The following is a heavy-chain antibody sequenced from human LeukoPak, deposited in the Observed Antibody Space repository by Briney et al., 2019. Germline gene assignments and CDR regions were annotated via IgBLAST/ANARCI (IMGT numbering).Heavy chain of an antibody. J-gene: IGHJ5*02. CDR2: INSDGSST. V-gene: IGHV3-74*01. D-gene: IGHD3-10*01. CDR1: GFTFSSYW. Sequence: PGGSLRLSCAASGFTFSSYWMHWVRQAPGKGLVWVSRINSDGSSTSYADSVKGRFTISRDNSKNTLYLQMNSLRAEDTAVYYCAKGRGVRAYNWFDPWGQGTLVTVSS. CDR3: AKGRGVRAYNWFDP.